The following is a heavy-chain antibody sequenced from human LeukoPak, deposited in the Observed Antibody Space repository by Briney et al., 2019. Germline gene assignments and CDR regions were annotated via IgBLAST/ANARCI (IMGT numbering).Heavy chain of an antibody. CDR3: ARDETTQVGYVYMDV. V-gene: IGHV3-48*03. D-gene: IGHD5-18*01. Sequence: GGSLRLSCAASGFTFSDYEMNWVRQAPGKGLEWVSHISTSGSIIHYADSVEGRFTISRDNAKNSLYLQMNSLRAEDTALYYCARDETTQVGYVYMDVWGKGTTVTISS. J-gene: IGHJ6*03. CDR1: GFTFSDYE. CDR2: ISTSGSII.